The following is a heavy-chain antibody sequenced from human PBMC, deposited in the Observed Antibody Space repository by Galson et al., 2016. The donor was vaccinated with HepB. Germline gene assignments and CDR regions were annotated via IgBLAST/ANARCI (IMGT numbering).Heavy chain of an antibody. V-gene: IGHV4-59*01. CDR2: IYKSGST. J-gene: IGHJ4*02. D-gene: IGHD2-21*02. CDR3: ARGVTGNPYFDF. Sequence: SETLSLTCNVSGGSISSYFWSWIRQSPGEGLEWIGYIYKSGSTNYSPSLKSRVTISVDTSKNQFSLKLRSVTAADTAFYYCARGVTGNPYFDFWGQGALFTVSS. CDR1: GGSISSYF.